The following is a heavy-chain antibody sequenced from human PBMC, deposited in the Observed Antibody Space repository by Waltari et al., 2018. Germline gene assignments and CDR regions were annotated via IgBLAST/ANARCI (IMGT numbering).Heavy chain of an antibody. J-gene: IGHJ6*02. CDR1: GGSISSSSYY. V-gene: IGHV4-39*01. D-gene: IGHD6-13*01. CDR3: ARQQQLWYYGMDV. CDR2: IYYSGST. Sequence: QLQLQESGPGLVKPSETLSLTCTVSGGSISSSSYYWGWIRQPPGQGLEWIGSIYYSGSTYSNPSLKCRVTISVDTSKNQFSLKLSSVTAADTAVYYCARQQQLWYYGMDVWGQGTTVTVSS.